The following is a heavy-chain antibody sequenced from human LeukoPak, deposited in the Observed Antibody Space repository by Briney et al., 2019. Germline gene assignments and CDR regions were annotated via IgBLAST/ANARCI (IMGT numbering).Heavy chain of an antibody. D-gene: IGHD5/OR15-5a*01. CDR3: AMGLYDPYWFDP. CDR2: IYHSGST. J-gene: IGHJ5*02. Sequence: SETLSLTCTVSGGSISSGGYYWSWIRQPPGKGLEWIGYIYHSGSTYYNPSLKSRVTISVDTSKNQFSLKLSSVTAADTAVYYCAMGLYDPYWFDPWGQGTLVTVSS. V-gene: IGHV4-30-2*02. CDR1: GGSISSGGYY.